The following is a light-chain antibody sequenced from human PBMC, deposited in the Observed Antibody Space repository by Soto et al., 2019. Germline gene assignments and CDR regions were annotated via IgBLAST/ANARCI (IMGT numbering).Light chain of an antibody. CDR1: QIISSSY. V-gene: IGKV3-11*01. Sequence: EMVLTQSPGTLSVSLGDRATLSCRAIQIISSSYLAWYQQKPGQAPSLVIYDASNRATGIPARFSGSGSGTDFTLTISSLESEDSAVYYCQQRRIWPPMTFGQGTRLE. CDR3: QQRRIWPPMT. J-gene: IGKJ5*01. CDR2: DAS.